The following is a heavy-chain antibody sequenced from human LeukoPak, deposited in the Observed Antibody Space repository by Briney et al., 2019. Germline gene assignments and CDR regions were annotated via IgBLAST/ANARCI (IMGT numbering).Heavy chain of an antibody. CDR1: GFSFSDYY. V-gene: IGHV3-11*06. Sequence: PGGSLRLSCAASGFSFSDYYMSWIRQAPGKGLEWVSYISSSSSYTNYADSVKGRFTSSRDNAKNSLYLQMNSLRAEDTAVYYCASWGGVMDVWGQGTTVTVSS. D-gene: IGHD3-10*01. CDR3: ASWGGVMDV. CDR2: ISSSSSYT. J-gene: IGHJ6*02.